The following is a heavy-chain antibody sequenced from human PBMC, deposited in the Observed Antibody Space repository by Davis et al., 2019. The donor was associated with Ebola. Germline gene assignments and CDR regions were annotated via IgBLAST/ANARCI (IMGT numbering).Heavy chain of an antibody. CDR3: ARGTNGYNPGGYFDS. V-gene: IGHV5-51*01. D-gene: IGHD5-24*01. CDR1: GYSFTTYW. J-gene: IGHJ4*02. CDR2: IFPGDSVT. Sequence: GESLKISCKGSGYSFTTYWIVWVRQMPGKGLECMGIIFPGDSVTRYSPSFQGQVTISADKSISTAYLQWSSLKASDTAIYYCARGTNGYNPGGYFDSWGQGTLVTVSS.